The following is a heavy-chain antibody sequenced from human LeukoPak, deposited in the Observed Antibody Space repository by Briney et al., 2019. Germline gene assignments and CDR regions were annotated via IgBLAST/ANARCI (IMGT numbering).Heavy chain of an antibody. D-gene: IGHD4-17*01. CDR3: AKSSPYGDNHIDY. Sequence: AWVKCSFKASGYTFTSDYMHWVRQAPGQGVGWMGSVNPKSGDTNYAEKFQGRVTMTRDTSISTLYRGLKSRKSDDTALYYCAKSSPYGDNHIDYWGQGTLVTVSS. V-gene: IGHV1-2*02. J-gene: IGHJ4*02. CDR2: VNPKSGDT. CDR1: GYTFTSDY.